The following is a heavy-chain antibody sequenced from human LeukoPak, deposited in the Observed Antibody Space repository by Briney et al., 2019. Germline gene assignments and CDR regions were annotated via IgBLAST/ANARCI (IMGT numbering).Heavy chain of an antibody. CDR1: GFTFSSYG. CDR3: AKDRGRLGELSSY. CDR2: ISYDGSNK. Sequence: GGSLRLSCAASGFTFSSYGMHWVRQAPGKGLEWVAVISYDGSNKYYADPVKGRFTISRDNSKNTLYLQMNSLRAEDTAVYYCAKDRGRLGELSSYWGQGTLVTVSS. J-gene: IGHJ4*02. V-gene: IGHV3-30*18. D-gene: IGHD3-16*02.